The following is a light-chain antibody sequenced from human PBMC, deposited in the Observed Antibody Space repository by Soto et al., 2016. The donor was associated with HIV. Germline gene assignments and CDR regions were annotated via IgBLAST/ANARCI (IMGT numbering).Light chain of an antibody. J-gene: IGLJ2*01. CDR2: GKN. Sequence: SSELTQDPAVSVALGQTVRITCQGDSLRSHYGSWYQQKPGQAPVLVIYGKNSRPSGIPDRFSGSTSGNTASLTITGAQAEDEADYYCDSRDSSGNHLIFGGGTKLTVL. CDR1: SLRSHY. CDR3: DSRDSSGNHLI. V-gene: IGLV3-19*01.